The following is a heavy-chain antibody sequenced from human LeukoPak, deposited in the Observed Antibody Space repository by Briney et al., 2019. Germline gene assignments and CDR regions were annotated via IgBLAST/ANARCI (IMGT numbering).Heavy chain of an antibody. V-gene: IGHV3-7*01. J-gene: IGHJ4*02. CDR2: INQDVSEK. Sequence: QAGGSLRLSCAASGFIFSSYWMSWVRQAPGKGLEWVANINQDVSEKYYMDSVKGRFTISRDNTKNSLYLQMNNLRAEDTAVYYCARHDAGHWDHWGQGTLVTVSS. D-gene: IGHD2-8*01. CDR3: ARHDAGHWDH. CDR1: GFIFSSYW.